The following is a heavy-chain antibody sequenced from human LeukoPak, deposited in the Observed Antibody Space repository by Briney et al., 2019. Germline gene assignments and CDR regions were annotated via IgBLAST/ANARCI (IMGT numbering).Heavy chain of an antibody. J-gene: IGHJ5*02. V-gene: IGHV4-34*01. CDR2: INHSGST. D-gene: IGHD3-3*01. Sequence: GSLRLSCAASGFTFSSYGMHWVRQAPGKGLEWIGEINHSGSTNYNPPLKSRVTISVDTSKNQFSLKLSSVTAADTAVYYCAREGPLRFLEWLLQSNWFDPWGQGTLVTVSS. CDR1: GFTFSSYG. CDR3: AREGPLRFLEWLLQSNWFDP.